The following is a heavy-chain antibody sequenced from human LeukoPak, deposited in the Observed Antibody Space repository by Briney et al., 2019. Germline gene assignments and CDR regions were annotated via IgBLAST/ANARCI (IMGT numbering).Heavy chain of an antibody. CDR2: IYPGDSDT. J-gene: IGHJ4*02. D-gene: IGHD1-26*01. CDR3: ARALVGAATLSY. Sequence: GESLQISGKCSGYIFTTYWIAWGRQLPGKGVEWMGVIYPGDSDTRYSPSFQGQVTLSADKSISTAYLQWSSLKASDTATYYCARALVGAATLSYWGQGTLVTVSS. V-gene: IGHV5-51*01. CDR1: GYIFTTYW.